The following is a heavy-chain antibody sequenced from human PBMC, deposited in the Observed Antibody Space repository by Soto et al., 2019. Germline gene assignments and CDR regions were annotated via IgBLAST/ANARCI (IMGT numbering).Heavy chain of an antibody. J-gene: IGHJ4*02. CDR2: IYYSGST. V-gene: IGHV4-39*01. D-gene: IGHD6-19*01. CDR1: GGSISSSSYY. CDR3: ARHEGAGYSSGWYDY. Sequence: QLQLQESGPGLVKPSETLSLTCTVSGGSISSSSYYWGWIRQPPGNGLEWIGSIYYSGSTYYNPSLKSRVTISVDTSKNQFSLKLSSVTAADTAVYYCARHEGAGYSSGWYDYWGQGTLVTVSS.